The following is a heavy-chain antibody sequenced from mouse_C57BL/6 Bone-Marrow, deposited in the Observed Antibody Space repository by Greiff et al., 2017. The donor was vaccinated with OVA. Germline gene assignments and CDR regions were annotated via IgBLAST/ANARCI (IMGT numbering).Heavy chain of an antibody. Sequence: EVKLVESGGGLVKPGGSLKLSCAASGFTFSDYGMHWVRQAPEKGLEWVAYISSGSSTIYYADTVKGRFTISRDNAKNTLFLQMTSLRSEDTAMYYCASPHYYGSSYGFAYWGQGTLVTVSA. CDR1: GFTFSDYG. V-gene: IGHV5-17*01. CDR2: ISSGSSTI. J-gene: IGHJ3*01. CDR3: ASPHYYGSSYGFAY. D-gene: IGHD1-1*01.